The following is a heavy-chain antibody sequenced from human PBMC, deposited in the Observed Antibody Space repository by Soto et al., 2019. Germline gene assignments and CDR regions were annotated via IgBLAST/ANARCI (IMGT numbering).Heavy chain of an antibody. CDR1: GGSISSYY. CDR3: ERDLIGGDSHWYLDL. Sequence: PSETLSLTCTVSGGSISSYYWSWIRQPPGKGLEWIGYIYYSGSTNYNPSLKSRVTISVDTSKNQFSLKLSSVTAADTAVYYCERDLIGGDSHWYLDLWGRGTLVTVYS. CDR2: IYYSGST. J-gene: IGHJ2*01. D-gene: IGHD4-17*01. V-gene: IGHV4-59*01.